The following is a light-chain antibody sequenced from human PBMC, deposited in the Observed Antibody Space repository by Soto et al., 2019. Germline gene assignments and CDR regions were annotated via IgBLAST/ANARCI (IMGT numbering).Light chain of an antibody. Sequence: EIVLTQSPATLSLSPGERATLSCRASQSVSSYLAWYQQKPGQAPRLLIYDASNRATGIPARFSGSGSGTDFTLTNSSLEPEDFAVYYCQQPSNWPLRFGGGTKVEIK. J-gene: IGKJ4*02. CDR1: QSVSSY. CDR2: DAS. V-gene: IGKV3-11*01. CDR3: QQPSNWPLR.